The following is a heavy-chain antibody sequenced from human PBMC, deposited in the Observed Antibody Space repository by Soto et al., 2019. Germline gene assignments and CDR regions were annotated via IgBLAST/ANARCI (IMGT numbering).Heavy chain of an antibody. D-gene: IGHD2-2*01. CDR1: GFTFSDYY. CDR2: ISSSGSTI. CDR3: ARDLAPNAQYQLLRWFDP. J-gene: IGHJ5*02. Sequence: QVQLVESGGGLVKPGGSLRLSCAASGFTFSDYYMSWIRQAPGKGLEWVSYISSSGSTIYYADSVKGRFTISRDNAKNSLYLQMNSLRAEDTAVYYCARDLAPNAQYQLLRWFDPWGQGTLVTVSS. V-gene: IGHV3-11*01.